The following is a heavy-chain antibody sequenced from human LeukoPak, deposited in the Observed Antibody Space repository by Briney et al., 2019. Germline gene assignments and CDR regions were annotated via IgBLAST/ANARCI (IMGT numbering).Heavy chain of an antibody. Sequence: GASVKVSCKASGYTFTAYEMHWVRQAPGQGLEYVGWINPKNGGTNSAQNFQGRVTMTWDTSVSTVYMELSRLRSDGTAVYYCAREEDCGTARCSNDHWGQGTLVTVSS. CDR3: AREEDCGTARCSNDH. D-gene: IGHD1-1*01. J-gene: IGHJ4*02. CDR1: GYTFTAYE. V-gene: IGHV1-2*02. CDR2: INPKNGGT.